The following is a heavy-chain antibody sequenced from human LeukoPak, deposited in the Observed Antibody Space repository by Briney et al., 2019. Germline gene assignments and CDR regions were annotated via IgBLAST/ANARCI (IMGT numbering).Heavy chain of an antibody. D-gene: IGHD5-24*01. CDR1: GYTFTDFY. V-gene: IGHV1-2*02. J-gene: IGHJ4*02. CDR2: INPKSGDT. CDR3: ARDGGEI. Sequence: ASVKVSCKASGYTFTDFYTHWLRQAPGLGLQWMGWINPKSGDTKYSQKFQGRVTMTRDTSITAAYVELRSLISDDTAIYYCARDGGEIWGQGTLVTVSS.